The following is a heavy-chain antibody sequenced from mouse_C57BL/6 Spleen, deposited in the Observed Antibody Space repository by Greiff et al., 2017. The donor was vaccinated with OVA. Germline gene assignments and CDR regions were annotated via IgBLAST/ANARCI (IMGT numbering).Heavy chain of an antibody. J-gene: IGHJ2*01. Sequence: VMLVESGAELARPGASVKMSCKASGYTFTSYTMHWVKQRPGQGLEWIGYINPSSGYTKYNQKFKDKATLTADKSSSTAYMQLSSLTSEDSAVYYCARMGPPFDYWGQGTTLTVSS. CDR3: ARMGPPFDY. V-gene: IGHV1-4*01. CDR2: INPSSGYT. CDR1: GYTFTSYT.